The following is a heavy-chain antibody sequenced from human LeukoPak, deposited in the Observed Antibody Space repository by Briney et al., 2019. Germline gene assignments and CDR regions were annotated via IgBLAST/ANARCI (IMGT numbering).Heavy chain of an antibody. J-gene: IGHJ3*02. V-gene: IGHV1-8*01. CDR1: GYTFTSYD. CDR2: MNPNSGNT. CDR3: ARDRHLLREDAFDI. Sequence: ASVKVSCKASGYTFTSYDINWVRQATGLGLEWMGWMNPNSGNTGYAQKFQGRVTMTRNTSISTAYMELSSLRSEDTAVYYCARDRHLLREDAFDIWGQGTMVTVSS.